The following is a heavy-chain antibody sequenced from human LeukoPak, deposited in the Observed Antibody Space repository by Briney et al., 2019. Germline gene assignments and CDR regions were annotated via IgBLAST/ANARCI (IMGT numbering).Heavy chain of an antibody. CDR1: GFTFSSYS. V-gene: IGHV3-20*04. Sequence: GGSLRLSCAASGFTFSSYSMNWVRQAPGKGLEWVSGINWNGGSTGYADSVKGRFTISRDNAQNTLYLQMNSLSAEDTAVYYCARDYPPDWGQGTLVTVSA. CDR3: ARDYPPD. CDR2: INWNGGST. J-gene: IGHJ4*02.